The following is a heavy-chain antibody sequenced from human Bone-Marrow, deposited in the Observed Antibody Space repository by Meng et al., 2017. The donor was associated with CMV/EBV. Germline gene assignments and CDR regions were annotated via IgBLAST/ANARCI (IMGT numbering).Heavy chain of an antibody. J-gene: IGHJ4*02. CDR2: INPNSGGT. Sequence: ASVKVSCKASGYTFTGYYMHWVRQAPGQGLEWMGWINPNSGGTNYAQKFQGRVTMTRDTSISTAYMELSRLRSDDTAVYYCARMFDITMIVGRGYYFYYWGQGTLVTVSS. CDR1: GYTFTGYY. CDR3: ARMFDITMIVGRGYYFYY. D-gene: IGHD3-22*01. V-gene: IGHV1-2*02.